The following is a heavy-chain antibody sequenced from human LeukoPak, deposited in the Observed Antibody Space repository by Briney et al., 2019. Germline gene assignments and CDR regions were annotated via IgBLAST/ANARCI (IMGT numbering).Heavy chain of an antibody. CDR2: ISSSSSYI. Sequence: GGSLRLSCAASGFTLSSYSMNWVRQAPGKGLEWVSSISSSSSYIYYADSVKGRFTISRDNAKNSLYLQMNSLRAEDTAVYYCARDLGPYDFWSGYSYYGMDVWGQGTTVTVSS. CDR3: ARDLGPYDFWSGYSYYGMDV. CDR1: GFTLSSYS. J-gene: IGHJ6*02. D-gene: IGHD3-3*01. V-gene: IGHV3-21*01.